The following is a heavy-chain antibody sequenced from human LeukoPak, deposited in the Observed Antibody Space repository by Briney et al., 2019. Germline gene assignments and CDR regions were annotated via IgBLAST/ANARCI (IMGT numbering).Heavy chain of an antibody. V-gene: IGHV3-30*18. CDR1: GFTFSSYG. D-gene: IGHD6-19*01. CDR2: ISYDGSNK. Sequence: GGSLRLSCAASGFTFSSYGMHWVRQAPGKGLEWVAVISYDGSNKYYADSVKGRFTISRDNSKNTLYLQMNSLRAEDTAVYYCAKDLGYSTGWYAFDCWGQGTLVTVSS. J-gene: IGHJ4*02. CDR3: AKDLGYSTGWYAFDC.